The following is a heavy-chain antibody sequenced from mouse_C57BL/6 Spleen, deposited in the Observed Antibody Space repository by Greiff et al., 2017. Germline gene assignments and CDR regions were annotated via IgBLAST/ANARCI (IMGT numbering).Heavy chain of an antibody. Sequence: EVKLEESGEGLVKPGGSLKLSCAASGFTFSSYAMSWVRQTPEKRLEWVAYISSGGDYIYYADTVKGRFTISRDNARNTLYLQMSSLKSEDTAMYYCTRDYYGSSPYFDYWGQGTTLTVSS. CDR2: ISSGGDYI. J-gene: IGHJ2*01. V-gene: IGHV5-9-1*02. D-gene: IGHD1-1*01. CDR3: TRDYYGSSPYFDY. CDR1: GFTFSSYA.